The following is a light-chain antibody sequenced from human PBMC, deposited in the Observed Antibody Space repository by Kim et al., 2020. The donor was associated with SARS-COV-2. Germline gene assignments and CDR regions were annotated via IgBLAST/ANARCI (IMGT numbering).Light chain of an antibody. Sequence: QSVLTQPPSVSEAPRQRVTISCSGSSSNIGKNAVNWYQQLPGKAPKLLIYYDNLLPSGVSDRFSGSKSGTSASLAISGLQSEDEADYYCAAWDDSLTAWVFGGGTQLT. J-gene: IGLJ3*02. CDR1: SSNIGKNA. CDR3: AAWDDSLTAWV. CDR2: YDN. V-gene: IGLV1-36*01.